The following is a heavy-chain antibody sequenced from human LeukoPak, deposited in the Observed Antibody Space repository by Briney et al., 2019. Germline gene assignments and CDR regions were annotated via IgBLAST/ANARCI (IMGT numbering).Heavy chain of an antibody. D-gene: IGHD1-20*01. J-gene: IGHJ4*02. CDR3: ARCDSGAIAGVIDY. CDR2: ISYDGSNK. Sequence: PGGSLRLSCAASGFTFSSYGMHWVRQAPGKGLEWVAVISYDGSNKYYADSVKGRFTISRDNSKNTLYLQMNSLRVEDTSVYYCARCDSGAIAGVIDYWGQGTLVTVSS. V-gene: IGHV3-30*03. CDR1: GFTFSSYG.